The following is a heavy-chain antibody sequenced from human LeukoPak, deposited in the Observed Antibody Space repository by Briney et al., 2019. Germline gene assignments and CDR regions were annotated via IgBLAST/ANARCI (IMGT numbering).Heavy chain of an antibody. J-gene: IGHJ4*02. V-gene: IGHV3-23*01. CDR3: AKGNGYSYGRYYFDY. CDR1: GFTFSSYA. CDR2: ITASGGNT. Sequence: PGGSLRLSCAASGFTFSSYAMGWVRQAPGKGLEWVSAITASGGNTYYADSVKGRFTISRDNSKNTLYLQVNSLRAEDTAVYYCAKGNGYSYGRYYFDYWGQGTVVTVSS. D-gene: IGHD5-18*01.